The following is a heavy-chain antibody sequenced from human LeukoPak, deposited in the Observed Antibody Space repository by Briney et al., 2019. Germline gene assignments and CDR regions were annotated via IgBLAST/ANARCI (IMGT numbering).Heavy chain of an antibody. Sequence: PGGSLRLSCAASGFTFSRYWMNWVRQAPGKGLEWVANIKEDGSNNYYVDSVKGRFTISRDNAKNSLYLQMNSLRVEDTALYYCARVWAWGSGNYFDNWGQGTLVTVSS. J-gene: IGHJ4*02. CDR2: IKEDGSNN. D-gene: IGHD7-27*01. CDR1: GFTFSRYW. CDR3: ARVWAWGSGNYFDN. V-gene: IGHV3-7*05.